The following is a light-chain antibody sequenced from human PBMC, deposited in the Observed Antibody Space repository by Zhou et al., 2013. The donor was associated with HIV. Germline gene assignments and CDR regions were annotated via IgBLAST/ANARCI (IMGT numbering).Light chain of an antibody. CDR1: QGISNY. Sequence: DIQMAQSPSSLSASVGDRVTLTCRASQGISNYLAWYQQKPGQVPKLLIYAASTLKSGVPSRFSGSGSGTDFTLTIGSLQPEDVGTYYCQRYNSAPLTFGGGTKVEIK. J-gene: IGKJ4*01. CDR3: QRYNSAPLT. CDR2: AAS. V-gene: IGKV1-27*01.